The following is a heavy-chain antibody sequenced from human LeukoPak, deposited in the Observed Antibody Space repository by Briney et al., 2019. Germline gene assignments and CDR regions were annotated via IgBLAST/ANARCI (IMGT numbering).Heavy chain of an antibody. J-gene: IGHJ4*02. CDR3: ARTRSSGYLTFDY. V-gene: IGHV3-74*01. D-gene: IGHD3-22*01. Sequence: GGSLRLSCEGSGFRLSGYWMHWVRQAPGKGLVWVSRVQDDERSASYGDSVKGRFTISKDNAKNILYLQMDGLRVEDTAVYYCARTRSSGYLTFDYWGQGILVTVSS. CDR2: VQDDERSA. CDR1: GFRLSGYW.